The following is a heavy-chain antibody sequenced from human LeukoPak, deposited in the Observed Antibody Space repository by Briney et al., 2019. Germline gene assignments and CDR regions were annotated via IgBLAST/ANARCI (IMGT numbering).Heavy chain of an antibody. CDR1: GFTFSSST. D-gene: IGHD6-19*01. V-gene: IGHV3-23*01. CDR2: ISGSGGST. Sequence: GGSLRLSCAASGFTFSSSTMTWVRQAPGKGLEWVSGISGSGGSTYYAESVKGRFTISRDNSKSTLHLQMNSLRAEDTAIYYRAKGSGWYNWGQGTLVTVSS. J-gene: IGHJ4*02. CDR3: AKGSGWYN.